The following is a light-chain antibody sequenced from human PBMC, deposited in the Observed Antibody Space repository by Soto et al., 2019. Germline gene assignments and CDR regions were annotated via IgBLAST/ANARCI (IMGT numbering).Light chain of an antibody. J-gene: IGKJ2*01. CDR3: QQYNNWPPYT. V-gene: IGKV1-12*01. CDR2: SAS. CDR1: QAITSW. Sequence: DIHVTQSPSSVSASVGDRVTITCRASQAITSWLAWYQQKPGRAPKLLIYSASSLQSGAPSRFTGSGSGTDFTLTITSLQPDDAAVYYCQQYNNWPPYTFGQGTKLEIK.